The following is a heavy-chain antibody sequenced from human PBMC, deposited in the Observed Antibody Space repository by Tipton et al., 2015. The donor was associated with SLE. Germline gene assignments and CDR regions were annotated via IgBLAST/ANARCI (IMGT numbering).Heavy chain of an antibody. J-gene: IGHJ6*03. CDR1: RFTFSTYS. Sequence: SLRLSCAASRFTFSTYSMIWVRQAPGKGLEWVSSISSSSNYIYYADSVKGRFTISRDNAKNSRYLQMNSLRAEDTAVYYCARACPGYYYYMDVWGKGTTVTVSS. V-gene: IGHV3-21*03. CDR2: ISSSSNYI. CDR3: ARACPGYYYYMDV.